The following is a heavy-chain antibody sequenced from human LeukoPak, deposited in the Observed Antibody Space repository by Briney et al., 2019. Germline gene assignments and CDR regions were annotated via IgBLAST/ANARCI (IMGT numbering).Heavy chain of an antibody. CDR1: GGSLSRGGYW. J-gene: IGHJ6*02. Sequence: SETLSLTCTLSGGSLSRGGYWWSWTRDHRGKGLEGFGYIFYSESTHHNPPLKTRVNITIDTAKNAFSLTVSSVTATHGAVFFCASTGEMSTTSYYYYFGMDAWGQGTPVTVSS. CDR3: ASTGEMSTTSYYYYFGMDA. D-gene: IGHD5-24*01. V-gene: IGHV4-31*03. CDR2: IFYSEST.